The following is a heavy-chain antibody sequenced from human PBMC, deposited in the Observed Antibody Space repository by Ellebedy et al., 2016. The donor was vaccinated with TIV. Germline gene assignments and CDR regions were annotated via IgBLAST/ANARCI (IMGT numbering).Heavy chain of an antibody. D-gene: IGHD4-11*01. CDR1: GGTFSSYA. J-gene: IGHJ4*02. CDR2: IIPILGIA. V-gene: IGHV1-69*04. CDR3: ARYSNYAKWVDY. Sequence: AASVKVSCKASGGTFSSYAISWVRQAPGQGLEWMGRIIPILGIANYAQKLQGRVTMTTDTSTSTAYMELRSLRSDDTAVYYCARYSNYAKWVDYWGQGTLVTVSS.